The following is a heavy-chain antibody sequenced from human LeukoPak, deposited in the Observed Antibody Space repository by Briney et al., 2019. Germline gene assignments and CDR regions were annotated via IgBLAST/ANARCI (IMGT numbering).Heavy chain of an antibody. CDR1: GFTFSNYD. J-gene: IGHJ4*02. V-gene: IGHV3-23*01. D-gene: IGHD5-24*01. Sequence: GGSLRLSCAASGFTFSNYDRNWLRQAPGKGLEWVSGVSYNGAETYYVDSVKGRLIISRDTSKNTLYLQMNSLRAEDTAVYYCAKRVRDGYNSPIDYWGQGTLVTVSS. CDR2: VSYNGAET. CDR3: AKRVRDGYNSPIDY.